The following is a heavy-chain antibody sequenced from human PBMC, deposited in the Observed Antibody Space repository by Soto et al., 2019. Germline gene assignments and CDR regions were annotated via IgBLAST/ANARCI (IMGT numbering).Heavy chain of an antibody. CDR2: ISGSGGST. D-gene: IGHD3-10*01. J-gene: IGHJ4*02. CDR1: GFTFSSYA. CDR3: AKDQRFMVRGSIDY. Sequence: EVQLLESGGGLVQPGGSLRLSCAASGFTFSSYAMSWVRQAPGKGLEWASAISGSGGSTYYADSVKGRFTISRDNSKNTLYLQMNSLRAEDTAVYYCAKDQRFMVRGSIDYWGQGTLVTVSS. V-gene: IGHV3-23*01.